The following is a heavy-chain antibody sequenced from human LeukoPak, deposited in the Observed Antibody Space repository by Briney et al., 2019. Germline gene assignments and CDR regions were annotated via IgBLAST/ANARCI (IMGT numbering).Heavy chain of an antibody. V-gene: IGHV4-59*01. CDR1: GGSMSSYY. CDR2: LYYTGST. CDR3: ARLYYGDYSPYYFDY. J-gene: IGHJ4*02. D-gene: IGHD4-17*01. Sequence: SETLSLTCTVSGGSMSSYYWNWIRQPPGKGLEWIGYLYYTGSTKYNPSLDSRVTISVDTSKNQFSLKLSSVTAADTAVYYCARLYYGDYSPYYFDYWGQGTLVTVSS.